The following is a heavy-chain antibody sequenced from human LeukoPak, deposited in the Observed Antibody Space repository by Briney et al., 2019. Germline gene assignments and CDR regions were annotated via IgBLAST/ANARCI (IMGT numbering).Heavy chain of an antibody. CDR3: ARAGYYRFDY. D-gene: IGHD2-15*01. CDR2: IDNDGSTI. CDR1: GFTFSSYW. V-gene: IGHV3-74*01. Sequence: GGSLRLSCAASGFTFSSYWVHWVRQAPGKGLEWVSRIDNDGSTINYADSVKGRFTISRDNAENTLYLQMHSLRAEDTAIYFCARAGYYRFDYRGQGTLVTVSS. J-gene: IGHJ4*02.